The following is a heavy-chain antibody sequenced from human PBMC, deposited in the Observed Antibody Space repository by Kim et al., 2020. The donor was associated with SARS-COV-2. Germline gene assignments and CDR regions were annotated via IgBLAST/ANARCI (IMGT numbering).Heavy chain of an antibody. CDR1: GFTFSNAW. V-gene: IGHV3-15*01. J-gene: IGHJ4*02. D-gene: IGHD3-16*02. CDR3: TTGLKDYDYVWGSYREFDY. Sequence: GGSLRLSCAASGFTFSNAWMSWVRQAPGKGLEWVGRIKSKTDGGTTDYAAPVKGRFTISRDDSKNTLYLQMNSLKTEDTAVYYCTTGLKDYDYVWGSYREFDYWGQGTLVTVSS. CDR2: IKSKTDGGTT.